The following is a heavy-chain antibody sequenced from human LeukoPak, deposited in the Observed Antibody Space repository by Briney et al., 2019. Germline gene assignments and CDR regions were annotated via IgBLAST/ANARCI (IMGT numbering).Heavy chain of an antibody. CDR3: ARASIVGSGSYYYYYYMDV. CDR2: MNPNSGNT. CDR1: GYTFTSYD. D-gene: IGHD3-10*01. J-gene: IGHJ6*03. Sequence: ASVKVSCKASGYTFTSYDINWVRQAPGQGLEWMGWMNPNSGNTGYAQNFQGRVTMTRNTSISTAYMELRSLRSDDTAVYYCARASIVGSGSYYYYYYMDVWGKGTTVTISS. V-gene: IGHV1-8*01.